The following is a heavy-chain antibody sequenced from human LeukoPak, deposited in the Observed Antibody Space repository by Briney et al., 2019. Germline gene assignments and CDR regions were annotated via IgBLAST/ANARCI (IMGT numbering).Heavy chain of an antibody. CDR3: AGKVGPYPQYRKSDFWSGYSPNWFDP. CDR1: GYTFTGYY. J-gene: IGHJ5*02. V-gene: IGHV1-2*02. Sequence: ASVKVSCKASGYTFTGYYMHWVRHAPGQGLEWMGWINPNSGGTNYAQKFQGRVTMTRDTSISTAYMELSRLRSDDTAVYYCAGKVGPYPQYRKSDFWSGYSPNWFDPGRQGTVVTVSS. CDR2: INPNSGGT. D-gene: IGHD3-3*01.